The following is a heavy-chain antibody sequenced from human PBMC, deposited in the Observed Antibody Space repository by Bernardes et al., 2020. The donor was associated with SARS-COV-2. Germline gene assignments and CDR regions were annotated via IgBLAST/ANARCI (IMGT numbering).Heavy chain of an antibody. CDR3: AATGLGGSRGLYFQH. J-gene: IGHJ1*01. Sequence: SGPTLVKPTQTLTLTCTFSGFSLRSSEVGVGWIRQPPGKALEWLALIYWDDDKRYSPSLKTRLTITKDTPKNQVVLTMTNLDPVDTATYFCAATGLGGSRGLYFQHWGQGTLVTVSS. V-gene: IGHV2-5*02. CDR2: IYWDDDK. D-gene: IGHD3-16*01. CDR1: GFSLRSSEVG.